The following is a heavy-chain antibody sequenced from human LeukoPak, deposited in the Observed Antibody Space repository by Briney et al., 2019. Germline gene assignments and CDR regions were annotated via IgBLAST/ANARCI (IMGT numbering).Heavy chain of an antibody. Sequence: SQTLSLTCAISGDSVSGNRATWNWLRQSPSRGLEWLGRIYYRSKWYSDYAVSVKGRITINPDTSKNQFSLLLNSVTPEDTAEYFCGRAEHDWGSDYWGQGTLVTVSS. D-gene: IGHD3-9*01. CDR1: GDSVSGNRAT. V-gene: IGHV6-1*01. CDR2: IYYRSKWYS. CDR3: GRAEHDWGSDY. J-gene: IGHJ4*02.